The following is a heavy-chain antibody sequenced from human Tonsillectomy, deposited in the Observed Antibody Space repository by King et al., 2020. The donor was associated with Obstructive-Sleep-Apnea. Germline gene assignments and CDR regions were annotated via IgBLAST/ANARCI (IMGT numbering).Heavy chain of an antibody. CDR3: ARDGGVLRFLQALRYYGMDV. CDR1: GFTFNSYP. Sequence: VQLVESGGGVVQPGRSLRLSCAASGFTFNSYPIHWVRQAPGKGLDWVAVISYDGSNKYYADSVKGRFTISRDNSHNTLYLQMNSLRPEDTAVYYCARDGGVLRFLQALRYYGMDVWGQGTTVTVSS. D-gene: IGHD3-3*01. CDR2: ISYDGSNK. V-gene: IGHV3-30*01. J-gene: IGHJ6*02.